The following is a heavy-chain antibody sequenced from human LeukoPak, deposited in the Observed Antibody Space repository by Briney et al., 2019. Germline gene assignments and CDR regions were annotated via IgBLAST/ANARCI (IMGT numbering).Heavy chain of an antibody. CDR1: GYTFTSYG. CDR2: IIPIFGTA. D-gene: IGHD3-10*01. CDR3: ARDLTMVRGARYRPYNWFGP. J-gene: IGHJ5*02. V-gene: IGHV1-69*13. Sequence: SVKVSCKASGYTFTSYGISWVRQAPGQGLEWMGGIIPIFGTASYAQTFQGRVTISADESTSTAYMELSSLRSEDTAVYFCARDLTMVRGARYRPYNWFGPWGQGTLVTVSP.